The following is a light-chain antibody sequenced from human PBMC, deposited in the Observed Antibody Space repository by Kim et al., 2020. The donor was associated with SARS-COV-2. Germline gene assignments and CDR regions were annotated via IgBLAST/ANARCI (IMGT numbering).Light chain of an antibody. CDR1: QSISSW. V-gene: IGKV1-5*03. J-gene: IGKJ1*01. CDR2: KAS. Sequence: DIQMTQSPSTLSASVGDRVTIACRASQSISSWLAWYRQKPGKAPKLLIYKASGLESGVPSRFSGSGSGTEFTLTISSLQPDDFATYYCKQLTSYPWTFGRGTKVDIK. CDR3: KQLTSYPWT.